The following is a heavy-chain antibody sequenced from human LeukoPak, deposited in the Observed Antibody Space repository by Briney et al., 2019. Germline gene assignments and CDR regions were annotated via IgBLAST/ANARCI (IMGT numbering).Heavy chain of an antibody. CDR1: GGSISSYY. Sequence: SETLSLTCTVSGGSISSYYWSWIRQPPGKGLEWIGYIYYSGSTNYNPSLKSRVTISVDTSKNQFSLRLSSVTAADTAVYYCARERRFLEWLPEDYFDYWGQGTLVTISS. J-gene: IGHJ4*02. CDR3: ARERRFLEWLPEDYFDY. D-gene: IGHD3-3*01. CDR2: IYYSGST. V-gene: IGHV4-59*01.